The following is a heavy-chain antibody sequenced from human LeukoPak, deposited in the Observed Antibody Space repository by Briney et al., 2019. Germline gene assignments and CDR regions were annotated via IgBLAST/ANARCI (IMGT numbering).Heavy chain of an antibody. CDR2: INTYSGSK. J-gene: IGHJ6*02. V-gene: IGHV1-18*01. CDR1: RYTFTTFA. Sequence: ASVKVSCKASRYTFTTFAIRSARQAPGQGLEWMGWINTYSGSKNYAQSFQGRVIMSTDTSTTTAYMDLRSLRSDDTAVYYCARAIMVRGDFYGVDVWGQGTTVTVSS. CDR3: ARAIMVRGDFYGVDV. D-gene: IGHD3-10*01.